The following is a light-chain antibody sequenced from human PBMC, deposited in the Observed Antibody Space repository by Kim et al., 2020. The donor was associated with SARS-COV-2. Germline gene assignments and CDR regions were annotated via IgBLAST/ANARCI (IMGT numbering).Light chain of an antibody. CDR3: AAWDDSLSGWV. J-gene: IGLJ3*02. Sequence: GQRVTISYSGSSANIGSNYVYGYQQLPGTAPKLLIYRNNQRPSGVPDRFSGSKSGTSASLAISGLRSEDEADYYCAAWDDSLSGWVFGGGTQLTVL. CDR1: SANIGSNY. CDR2: RNN. V-gene: IGLV1-47*01.